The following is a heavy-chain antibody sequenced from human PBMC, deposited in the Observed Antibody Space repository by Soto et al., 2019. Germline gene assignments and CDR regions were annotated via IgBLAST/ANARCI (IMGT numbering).Heavy chain of an antibody. D-gene: IGHD1-26*01. J-gene: IGHJ3*02. CDR2: IIPIFGTA. Sequence: ASVKFSCQSSGGTFSSYAISWGRQAPGQGLECMGGIIPIFGTANYAQKLQGRVTITADKSTSTPYMELSSLRSEDTAVYYRATAMPTELPAFDTWRQGTTATVSS. CDR3: ATAMPTELPAFDT. CDR1: GGTFSSYA. V-gene: IGHV1-69*06.